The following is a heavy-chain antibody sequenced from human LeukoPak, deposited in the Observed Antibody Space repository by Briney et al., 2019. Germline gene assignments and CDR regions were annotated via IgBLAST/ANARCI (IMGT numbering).Heavy chain of an antibody. CDR1: GYTFSNYG. D-gene: IGHD5-12*01. V-gene: IGHV1-18*01. CDR3: ARGRGSTSRY. J-gene: IGHJ4*02. Sequence: ASVKVSCKASGYTFSNYGITWVRQAPGQGLEWMGWITTDNGNTNYAQNLQGRVTMTTDTSTCTAYMELRSLRSDDTAVYYCARGRGSTSRYWGQGTLVTVSS. CDR2: ITTDNGNT.